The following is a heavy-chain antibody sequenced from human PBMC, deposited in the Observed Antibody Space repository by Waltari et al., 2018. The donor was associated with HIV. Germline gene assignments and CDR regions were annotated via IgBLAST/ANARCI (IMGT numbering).Heavy chain of an antibody. CDR1: QFNFSNTG. J-gene: IGHJ6*02. Sequence: EVQVLASGGALVQPWGYLSSSCGASQFNFSNTGFGCARQAPGKGLEWVSTISGSGDSTYYADSVKGSFTVTRDNSKNTLYLQLNSLRAEDTAVYFCVKEYQYSHSWYSYYGMDVWGQGTTVTVSS. CDR2: ISGSGDST. D-gene: IGHD6-13*01. CDR3: VKEYQYSHSWYSYYGMDV. V-gene: IGHV3-23*01.